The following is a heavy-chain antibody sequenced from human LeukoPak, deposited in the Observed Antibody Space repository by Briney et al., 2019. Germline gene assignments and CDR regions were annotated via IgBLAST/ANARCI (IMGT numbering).Heavy chain of an antibody. Sequence: GGSLRLSCAASGFTFSSYSMNWVRQAPGKGLEWVSVIYSGGSTYYADSVKGRFTISRHNSKNMLYLQMNSLRAEDTAVYYCVYSYGYEWGQGTLVTVSS. CDR3: VYSYGYE. J-gene: IGHJ4*02. D-gene: IGHD5-18*01. V-gene: IGHV3-53*04. CDR2: IYSGGST. CDR1: GFTFSSYS.